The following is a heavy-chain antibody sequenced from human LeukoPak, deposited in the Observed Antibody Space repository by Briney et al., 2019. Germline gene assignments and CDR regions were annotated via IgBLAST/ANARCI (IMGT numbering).Heavy chain of an antibody. V-gene: IGHV4-59*01. D-gene: IGHD1-26*01. CDR3: ARPSGSYGWFDP. Sequence: SETLSLTCTVSGGSSSSYYWSWIRQPPGKGLEWIGYIYYSGSTNYNPSLKSRVTISVDTSKNQFSLKLSSVTAADTAVYHCARPSGSYGWFDPWGQGTLVTVSS. CDR2: IYYSGST. CDR1: GGSSSSYY. J-gene: IGHJ5*02.